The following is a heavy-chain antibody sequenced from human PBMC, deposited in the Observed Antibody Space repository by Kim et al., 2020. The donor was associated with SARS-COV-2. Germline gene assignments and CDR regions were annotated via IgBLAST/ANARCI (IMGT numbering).Heavy chain of an antibody. V-gene: IGHV3-48*02. J-gene: IGHJ6*02. CDR3: ARARLFNYYYDSSGYLNYYYYGMDV. D-gene: IGHD3-22*01. CDR2: ISSSSSTI. Sequence: GGSLRLSCAASGFTFSSYSMNWVRQAPGKGLEWVSYISSSSSTIYYADSVKGRFTISRDNAKNSLYLQMNSLRDEDTAVYYCARARLFNYYYDSSGYLNYYYYGMDVWGQGATVTASS. CDR1: GFTFSSYS.